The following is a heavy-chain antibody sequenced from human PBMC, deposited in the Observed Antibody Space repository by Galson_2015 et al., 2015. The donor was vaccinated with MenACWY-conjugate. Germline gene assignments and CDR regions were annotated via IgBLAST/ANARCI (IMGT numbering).Heavy chain of an antibody. D-gene: IGHD2-2*01. CDR1: GFTFSSYS. CDR3: ARGPALDCSSTSCYLDVVGWFDP. Sequence: SLRLSCAASGFTFSSYSMNWVRQAPGKGLEWVSSISSSSSYIYYADSVKGRFTISRDNAKNSLYLQMNSLRAEDTAVYYCARGPALDCSSTSCYLDVVGWFDPWGQGTLVTVSS. V-gene: IGHV3-21*01. CDR2: ISSSSSYI. J-gene: IGHJ5*02.